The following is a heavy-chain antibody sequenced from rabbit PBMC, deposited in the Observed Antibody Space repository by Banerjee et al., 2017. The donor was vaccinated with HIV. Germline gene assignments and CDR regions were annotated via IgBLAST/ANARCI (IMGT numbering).Heavy chain of an antibody. CDR1: GFDLSTYSW. V-gene: IGHV1S40*01. CDR2: IDAGSGGTT. D-gene: IGHD1-1*01. Sequence: QSLEESGGDLVKPGASLTLTCTASGFDLSTYSWISWVRQAPGKGLEWIACIDAGSGGTTYYASWAKGRFTISKHSSTTVTLQMTSLTAADTATYFCASSVRYEWYFNLWGPGTLVTVS. CDR3: ASSVRYEWYFNL. J-gene: IGHJ4*01.